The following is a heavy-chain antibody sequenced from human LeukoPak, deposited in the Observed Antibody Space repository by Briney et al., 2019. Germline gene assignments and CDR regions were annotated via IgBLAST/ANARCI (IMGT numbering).Heavy chain of an antibody. CDR1: GYSFSNYW. CDR3: ARRGSSGWHFYYFDY. D-gene: IGHD6-19*01. CDR2: INPGDSDT. J-gene: IGHJ4*02. V-gene: IGHV5-51*01. Sequence: PGESLKISCKGSGYSFSNYWIGWVRQMPGIGLEWMGIINPGDSDTRYSPSFQGQVTISVDKFISTAYLQWSSLKASDTAMYYCARRGSSGWHFYYFDYWGQGTLVTVSS.